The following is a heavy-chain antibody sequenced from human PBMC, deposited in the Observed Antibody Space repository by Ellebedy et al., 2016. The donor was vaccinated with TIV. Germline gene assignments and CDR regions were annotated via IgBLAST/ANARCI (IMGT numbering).Heavy chain of an antibody. D-gene: IGHD1-14*01. Sequence: GESLKISXAASGFTFSDYYMNWVRQAPGKGLEWVSSISSSSTIYYADSVKGRFTISRDNSKNTLYLQMNSLRAEDTAVYYCAKVYRAFDYWGQGTLVTVSS. CDR1: GFTFSDYY. J-gene: IGHJ4*02. CDR2: ISSSSTI. V-gene: IGHV3-69-1*01. CDR3: AKVYRAFDY.